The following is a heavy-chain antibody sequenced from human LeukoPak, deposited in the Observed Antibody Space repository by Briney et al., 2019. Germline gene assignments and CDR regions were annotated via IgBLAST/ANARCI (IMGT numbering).Heavy chain of an antibody. CDR1: GGSISSHY. CDR3: ARGVYIAAAQYGY. D-gene: IGHD6-13*01. Sequence: TSETLSLTCTVSGGSISSHYWSWIRQPPGKGLEWIGYIYYSGTTNYNPSLKSRVTISVDTSKNQFSLRLSSVTAADTAVYYCARGVYIAAAQYGYWGQGTLVTVSS. V-gene: IGHV4-59*11. J-gene: IGHJ4*02. CDR2: IYYSGTT.